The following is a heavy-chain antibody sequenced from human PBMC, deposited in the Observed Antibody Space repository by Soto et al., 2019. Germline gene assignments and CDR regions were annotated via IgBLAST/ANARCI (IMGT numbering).Heavy chain of an antibody. CDR2: IKQDGSEK. Sequence: EVQLVESGGGLAQPGGSLRLSCAASGLTFSSYWMTWVRQALGKGLEWVANIKQDGSEKYYVDSVKGRFTISRDNAKNSLYLQMNNLRVEDTAVYYCARGEAIGDDPWGHGTLVTVSS. D-gene: IGHD3-10*01. J-gene: IGHJ5*02. CDR1: GLTFSSYW. CDR3: ARGEAIGDDP. V-gene: IGHV3-7*01.